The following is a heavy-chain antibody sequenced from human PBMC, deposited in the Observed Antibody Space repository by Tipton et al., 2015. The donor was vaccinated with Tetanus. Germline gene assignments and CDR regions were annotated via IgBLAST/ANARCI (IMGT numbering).Heavy chain of an antibody. CDR1: GASISSGGYY. J-gene: IGHJ5*02. CDR2: VSSSGYST. D-gene: IGHD3-3*01. CDR3: AKGYYDFWSGYPPRGLDP. Sequence: LSLTCTVSGASISSGGYYWSWVRQAPGKGLEWVSTVSSSGYSTYYADSVKGRFTISRDNSNNTLYLQMNSLRAEDSAVYYCAKGYYDFWSGYPPRGLDPWGQGTLVTVSS. V-gene: IGHV3-23*01.